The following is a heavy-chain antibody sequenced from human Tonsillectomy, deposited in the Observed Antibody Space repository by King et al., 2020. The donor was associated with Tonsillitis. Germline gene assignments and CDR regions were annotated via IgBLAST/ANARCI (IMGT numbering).Heavy chain of an antibody. CDR2: ISSSSSNT. V-gene: IGHV3-11*05. D-gene: IGHD6-19*01. J-gene: IGHJ3*02. CDR1: GFTFSDYY. CDR3: ATAGQWLVQAFDI. Sequence: HVQLVESGGGLVKPGGSLRLSCAASGFTFSDYYMSWIRQAPGKGLEWVSYISSSSSNTNYADSVKGRFTISRDNAKNSLYLQMNSLGVEDTAVYYCATAGQWLVQAFDIWGQGTMVTVSS.